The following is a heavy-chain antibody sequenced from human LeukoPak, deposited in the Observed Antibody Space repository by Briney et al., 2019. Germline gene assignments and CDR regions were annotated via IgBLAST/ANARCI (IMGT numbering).Heavy chain of an antibody. J-gene: IGHJ4*02. V-gene: IGHV4-4*07. CDR2: IYTSGST. D-gene: IGHD3-3*01. CDR3: AREGAYYDFWSGYYTLRMCDY. CDR1: GGSISSYY. Sequence: SQTLSLTCTVSGGSISSYYWSWIRQPAGKGLEWIGRIYTSGSTNYNPSLKSRVTMSVDTSKNQFSLKLSSVTAADTAVYYCAREGAYYDFWSGYYTLRMCDYWGQGTLVTVSS.